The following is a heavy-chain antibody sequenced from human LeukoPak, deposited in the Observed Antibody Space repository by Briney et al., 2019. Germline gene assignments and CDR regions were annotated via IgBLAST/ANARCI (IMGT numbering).Heavy chain of an antibody. D-gene: IGHD2-15*01. V-gene: IGHV3-74*01. Sequence: GGSLRLSCAASGFTFSSYWMHWVRQAPGKGLVWVSRISSDGSSTSYADSVKGRFTISRDNAKNTLYLQMNSLRAEDTAVYYCARPLYCSGGSCYYPGAAYYYYGMDVWGKGTTVTVSS. J-gene: IGHJ6*04. CDR3: ARPLYCSGGSCYYPGAAYYYYGMDV. CDR2: ISSDGSST. CDR1: GFTFSSYW.